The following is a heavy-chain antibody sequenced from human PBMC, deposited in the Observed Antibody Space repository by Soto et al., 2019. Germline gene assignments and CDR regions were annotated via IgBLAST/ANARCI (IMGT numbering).Heavy chain of an antibody. CDR3: VRDRLTVTGTKCFDY. CDR2: MNAYSGKT. CDR1: GSTYTSYG. D-gene: IGHD4-17*01. V-gene: IGHV1-18*01. Sequence: ASVKVSCKASGSTYTSYGISWVRQAPGQGLEWMGWMNAYSGKTDYAQKFQGRVTMTTDTFTSTAYMDLRSLSSDDTAVYYCVRDRLTVTGTKCFDYWGQGTMVTVSS. J-gene: IGHJ4*02.